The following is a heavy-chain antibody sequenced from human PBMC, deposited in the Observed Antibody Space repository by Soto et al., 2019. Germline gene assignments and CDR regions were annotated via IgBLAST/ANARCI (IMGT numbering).Heavy chain of an antibody. J-gene: IGHJ4*02. CDR2: ISYSGIT. CDR3: ARDGCGAVAGRFDY. D-gene: IGHD6-19*01. V-gene: IGHV4-31*03. Sequence: QVHLQESGPGLVKPSQTLSLTCTVSGGSISSGGYYWNWIRQHPGKGLEWIGYISYSGITYYNPSLTSRVIISVDTSKNQFSLSLSSVTAADTAVYYCARDGCGAVAGRFDYWGQGTLVTVSS. CDR1: GGSISSGGYY.